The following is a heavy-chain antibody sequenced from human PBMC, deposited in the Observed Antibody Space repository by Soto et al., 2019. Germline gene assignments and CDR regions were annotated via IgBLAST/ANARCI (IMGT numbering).Heavy chain of an antibody. CDR3: ARGGSGYVWFNEF. CDR2: IIPVFDTV. D-gene: IGHD3-22*01. CDR1: GGLFSSYA. J-gene: IGHJ4*02. V-gene: IGHV1-69*01. Sequence: QEQLVQSGGEVKKSGSSVKVSCKDTGGLFSSYAVSWVRQAPGQGLEWMGGIIPVFDTVYYAQKFQGRVTITADESTNKAYMELSSLRTDDTAMYYCARGGSGYVWFNEFWGQGTLVTVSS.